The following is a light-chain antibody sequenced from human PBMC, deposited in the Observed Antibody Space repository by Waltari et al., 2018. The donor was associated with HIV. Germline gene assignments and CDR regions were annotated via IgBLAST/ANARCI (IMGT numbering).Light chain of an antibody. CDR2: SAD. CDR1: TGAVTSSSY. CDR3: LLYYGGRQPTWV. V-gene: IGLV7-43*01. J-gene: IGLJ3*02. Sequence: VVTQEPSLTVSPGGTVTLTCTSSTGAVTSSSYASWFQQRPGQAPRPLFYSADKRHSWTPDHFAGSLLGAKAALTLFGAQPEDEADYFCLLYYGGRQPTWVFGGGTKLTV.